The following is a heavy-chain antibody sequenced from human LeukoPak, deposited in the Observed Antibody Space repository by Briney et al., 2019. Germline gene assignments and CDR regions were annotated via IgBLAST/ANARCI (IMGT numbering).Heavy chain of an antibody. CDR3: ASRDTVMWDY. J-gene: IGHJ4*02. CDR1: GGSISSSYYY. D-gene: IGHD5-18*01. V-gene: IGHV4-39*01. CDR2: IYYSGST. Sequence: SETLSLTCTVSGGSISSSYYYWGWIRQPPGKGLEWIGSIYYSGSTYYNPSLKSRVTISVDTSKNQFSLKLSSVTAADTAVYYCASRDTVMWDYWGQGTLVTVSS.